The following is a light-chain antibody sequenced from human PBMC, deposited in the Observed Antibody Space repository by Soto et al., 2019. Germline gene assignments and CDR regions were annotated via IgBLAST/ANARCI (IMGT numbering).Light chain of an antibody. J-gene: IGKJ1*01. CDR3: LQDYDYPRT. V-gene: IGKV1-17*01. CDR1: QGIRND. CDR2: AAS. Sequence: DIQMTQSPSSLSSSVLYIFTITCLASQGIRNDLGWYQQKPGKAPKRLIYAASSLQSGVPSRFSGSGSGTEFTLTISSLQPEDFATYYCLQDYDYPRTFGQGTKVDNK.